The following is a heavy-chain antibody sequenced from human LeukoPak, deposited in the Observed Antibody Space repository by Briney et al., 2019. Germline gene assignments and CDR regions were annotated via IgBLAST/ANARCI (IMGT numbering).Heavy chain of an antibody. V-gene: IGHV3-48*03. Sequence: GGSLRLSCAASGFTFSSYEMNWVRQAPGKGLEWVSYISSSGSTIYYADSVKGRFTISRDNSKNTLYLQMNSLRAEDTAVYYCAKGPLKRGSGSYYYYYYMDVWGKGPRSPSP. CDR2: ISSSGSTI. J-gene: IGHJ6*03. CDR3: AKGPLKRGSGSYYYYYYMDV. D-gene: IGHD3-10*01. CDR1: GFTFSSYE.